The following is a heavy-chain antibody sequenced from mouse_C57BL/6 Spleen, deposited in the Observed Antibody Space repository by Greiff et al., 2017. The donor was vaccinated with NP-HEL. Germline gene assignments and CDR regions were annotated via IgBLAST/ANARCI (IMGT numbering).Heavy chain of an antibody. J-gene: IGHJ3*01. D-gene: IGHD1-1*01. Sequence: VQLQQPGAELVRPGTSVKLSCKASGYTFTSYWMHWVKQRPGQGLEWIGVIDPSDSYPNYNQKFKGKATLTVDTSSSTAYMQLSSLTSEDSAVYYCARRDYGSSYVETWFAYWGQGTLVTVSA. V-gene: IGHV1-59*01. CDR1: GYTFTSYW. CDR3: ARRDYGSSYVETWFAY. CDR2: IDPSDSYP.